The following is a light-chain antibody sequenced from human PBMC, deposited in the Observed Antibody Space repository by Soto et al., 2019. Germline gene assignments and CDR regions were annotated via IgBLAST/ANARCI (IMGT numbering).Light chain of an antibody. CDR2: DVS. Sequence: QSVLTKAASVSGAPGQSITISCTGTSSDVGGYNYVSWYQQHPAKAPKLMIYDVSNRPSGVSNRFSGSKSGNTASLTISGLQAEDEADYYCYSYTTCSTYVFGTGTKVTVL. V-gene: IGLV2-14*01. J-gene: IGLJ1*01. CDR1: SSDVGGYNY. CDR3: YSYTTCSTYV.